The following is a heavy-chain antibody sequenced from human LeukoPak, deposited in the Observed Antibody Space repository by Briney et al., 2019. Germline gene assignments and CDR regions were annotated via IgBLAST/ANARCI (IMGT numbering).Heavy chain of an antibody. CDR3: ARAINDYSNYEVLTDNWFDP. J-gene: IGHJ5*02. CDR2: IYNSGNT. D-gene: IGHD4-11*01. CDR1: GGSINSYY. Sequence: SETLSLTCTVSGGSINSYYWTWIRQPPGKGLEWIGNIYNSGNTNYNPSLKSRVTISVDTSKNHFSLKLSSVTAADTAVYYCARAINDYSNYEVLTDNWFDPWGQGTLVTVSS. V-gene: IGHV4-59*01.